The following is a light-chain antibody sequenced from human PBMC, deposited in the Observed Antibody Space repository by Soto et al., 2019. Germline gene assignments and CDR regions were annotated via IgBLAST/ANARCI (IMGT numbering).Light chain of an antibody. V-gene: IGKV3-20*01. CDR1: QSVSSY. CDR2: GAS. Sequence: EMGMKISLLTVSGSPGARGTXSCRASQSVSSYLAWYQQKPGQATRLLIYGASRRATGIPDRSSGTGSGTDFTLTISRLEPEDFAVFYCQHFGISPITFGQGTRMEIK. J-gene: IGKJ5*01. CDR3: QHFGISPIT.